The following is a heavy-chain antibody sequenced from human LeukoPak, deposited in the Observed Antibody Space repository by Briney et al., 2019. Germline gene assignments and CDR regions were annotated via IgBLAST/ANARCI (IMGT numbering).Heavy chain of an antibody. CDR3: AKDYSRYCTGGACYYSDY. V-gene: IGHV3-23*01. CDR2: ISVSSST. CDR1: GFTFSSYE. Sequence: GGSLRLSCAASGFTFSSYEMNWVRQAPGKGLEWVSSISVSSSTYYADSVRGRFTISRDNSKNTLYLQMNSLRAEDTAVYYCAKDYSRYCTGGACYYSDYWGQGTLVTVSS. J-gene: IGHJ4*02. D-gene: IGHD2-8*02.